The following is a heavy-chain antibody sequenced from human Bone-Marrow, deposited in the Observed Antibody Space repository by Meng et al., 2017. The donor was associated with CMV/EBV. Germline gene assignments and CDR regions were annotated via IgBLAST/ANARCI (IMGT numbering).Heavy chain of an antibody. V-gene: IGHV4-34*01. J-gene: IGHJ6*02. CDR1: GGSFSGYY. Sequence: SEPLSLTCAVYGGSFSGYYWSWIRQPPGKGLEWIGEINHSGSTNYNPSLKSRVTISVDTSKNQFSLKLSSVTAADTAVYYCAREPSSYYYYGMDVWGQGTTVTVSS. CDR2: INHSGST. CDR3: AREPSSYYYYGMDV.